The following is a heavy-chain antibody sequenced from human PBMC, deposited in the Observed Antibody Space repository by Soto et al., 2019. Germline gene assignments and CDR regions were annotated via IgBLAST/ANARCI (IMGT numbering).Heavy chain of an antibody. CDR3: ARGFSSVSMDA. D-gene: IGHD6-19*01. CDR2: IYSSGSA. CDR1: GGSFSGYY. Sequence: SETLSLTCAVYGGSFSGYYWSWIRQPPGKGLEWIGYIYSSGSANYNPSLKSRVTISRDTSKNQISLKVASVTAADTAGYYCARGFSSVSMDAWGQGTTVTVSS. V-gene: IGHV4-59*01. J-gene: IGHJ6*02.